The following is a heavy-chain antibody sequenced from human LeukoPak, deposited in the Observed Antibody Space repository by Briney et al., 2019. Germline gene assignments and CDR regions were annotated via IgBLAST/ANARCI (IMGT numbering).Heavy chain of an antibody. J-gene: IGHJ6*02. CDR2: ITSKAYGETT. V-gene: IGHV3-49*04. CDR3: ARGPIYLWLYYGMDV. Sequence: PGGSLRLSCTGSGFSVGDHAMTWVRQAPGKGLEWVGFITSKAYGETTEYAASVNGRFTISRDDSTNTIYLQMDSLKIEDTAVYYYARGPIYLWLYYGMDVWGQGTTVTVSS. D-gene: IGHD6-19*01. CDR1: GFSVGDHA.